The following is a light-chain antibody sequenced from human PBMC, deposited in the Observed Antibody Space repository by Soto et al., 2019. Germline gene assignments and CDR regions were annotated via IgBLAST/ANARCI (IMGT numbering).Light chain of an antibody. Sequence: DIQMTQSPSSLSASVGETVIISCRASETITRYLNWYQSKPGKAPRLLISGASSLQSGVPSRFSGSYSGTDFPLTINSLQPEDFATYYCQQSYSNPLTFGGGTKVEMK. V-gene: IGKV1-39*01. CDR3: QQSYSNPLT. CDR2: GAS. J-gene: IGKJ4*01. CDR1: ETITRY.